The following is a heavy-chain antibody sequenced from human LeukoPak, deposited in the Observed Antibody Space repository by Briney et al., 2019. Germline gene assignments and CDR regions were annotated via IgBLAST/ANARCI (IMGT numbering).Heavy chain of an antibody. V-gene: IGHV4-30-2*01. CDR1: GGSISSGGYS. CDR2: IYHSGST. CDR3: ARDDYGDYGGAFDI. D-gene: IGHD4-17*01. J-gene: IGHJ3*02. Sequence: SETLSLTCAVSGGSISSGGYSWSWIRQPPGKGLEWIGYIYHSGSTYYNPSLKSRVTISVDRSKNQFSLKLSSVTAADTAVYYCARDDYGDYGGAFDIGGQGTMVTVSS.